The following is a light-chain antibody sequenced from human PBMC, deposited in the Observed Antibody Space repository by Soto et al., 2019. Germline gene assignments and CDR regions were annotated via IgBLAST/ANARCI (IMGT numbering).Light chain of an antibody. V-gene: IGKV3-11*01. J-gene: IGKJ2*01. Sequence: EIVLTQSPATLSLSPGERATLSCRASQSVSSYLAWYQQKPCQAPRLLIYDASNRATGIPARFSGRGSGTDFTLTISSLEPEDFAVYYCQQRSNWPPYTFGQGTKLEIK. CDR2: DAS. CDR3: QQRSNWPPYT. CDR1: QSVSSY.